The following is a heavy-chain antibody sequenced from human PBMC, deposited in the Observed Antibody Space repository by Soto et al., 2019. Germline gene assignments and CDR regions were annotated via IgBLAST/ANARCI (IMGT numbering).Heavy chain of an antibody. Sequence: QVQLVQSGAEVKKPGPSVKVSCKASGGTFSSYSINWVRQAPGQGLEWMGENITIFGTANCAQKFQGRVTITADESTSTAYMELSSLRSGETVVYYCSRDGGRHSGGIDYWGQGTVVTVSS. CDR1: GGTFSSYS. CDR2: NITIFGTA. J-gene: IGHJ4*02. CDR3: SRDGGRHSGGIDY. D-gene: IGHD1-26*01. V-gene: IGHV1-69*01.